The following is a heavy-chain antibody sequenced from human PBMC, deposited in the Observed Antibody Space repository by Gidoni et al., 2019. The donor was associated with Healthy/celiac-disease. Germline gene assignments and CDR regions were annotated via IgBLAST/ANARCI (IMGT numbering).Heavy chain of an antibody. CDR1: GSAFTSSG. J-gene: IGHJ6*03. CDR3: ARGRGILRPGYYYMDV. V-gene: IGHV1-18*01. CDR2: ISIYNGNT. D-gene: IGHD3-3*01. Sequence: QVQLVLSGSEVKKPGPSVTVYCKCSGSAFTSSGISLVRQAPGQGREWMGWISIYNGNTTHAQKLQGRVTMTTDKSTSTADMELRSLRSDDTAVYYCARGRGILRPGYYYMDVWGKGTTVTVSS.